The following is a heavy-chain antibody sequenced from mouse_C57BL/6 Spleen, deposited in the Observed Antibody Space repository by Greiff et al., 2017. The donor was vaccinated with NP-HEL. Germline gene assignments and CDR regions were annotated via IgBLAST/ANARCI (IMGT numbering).Heavy chain of an antibody. CDR2: ISNGGGST. V-gene: IGHV5-12*01. Sequence: DVKLVESGGGLVQPGGSLKLSCAASGFTFSDYYMYWVRQTPEKRLEWVAYISNGGGSTYYPDTVKGRFTISRDNAKNTLYLQMSRLKSEDTAMYYCARHHKYEGFAYWGQGTLVTVSA. J-gene: IGHJ3*01. CDR1: GFTFSDYY. CDR3: ARHHKYEGFAY. D-gene: IGHD5-1-1*01.